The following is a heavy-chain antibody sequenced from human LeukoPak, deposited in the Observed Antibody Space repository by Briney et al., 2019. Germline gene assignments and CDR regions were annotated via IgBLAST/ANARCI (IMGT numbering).Heavy chain of an antibody. CDR3: AKDSDIAVAGSDDALDV. J-gene: IGHJ3*01. CDR2: ISFDGSIE. V-gene: IGHV3-30*18. CDR1: GFPFSSYG. Sequence: PWRSRILSCAASGFPFSSYGMHWVRQTPGKGLEWVALISFDGSIEYYVDSVKGRFTISRDNSKNTLFLQMNSLRPEDTAVYYCAKDSDIAVAGSDDALDVWGQGTKVTVSS. D-gene: IGHD6-19*01.